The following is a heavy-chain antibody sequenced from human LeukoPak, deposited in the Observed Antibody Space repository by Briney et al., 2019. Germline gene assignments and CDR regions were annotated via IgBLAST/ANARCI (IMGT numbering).Heavy chain of an antibody. CDR2: INSGGDSI. Sequence: GGSPRLSCAASGFAYSTYWMHWVRQAPGKGLAWVSRINSGGDSITYADSVKGRFTISRDNAKNTLYLQMNSLRAEDTAVYYRARVGEVVPAGIDYWGQGTLVTVSS. V-gene: IGHV3-74*03. D-gene: IGHD2-2*01. CDR3: ARVGEVVPAGIDY. CDR1: GFAYSTYW. J-gene: IGHJ4*02.